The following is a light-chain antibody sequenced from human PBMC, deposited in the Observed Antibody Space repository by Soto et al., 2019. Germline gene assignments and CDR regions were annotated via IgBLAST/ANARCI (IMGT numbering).Light chain of an antibody. CDR2: AAS. Sequence: DLQMTQSPSSLSASVGDRVTITCRASQGISTYLAWYQQKPGKVPKLLIYAASTLQSGVPSRFSGSESGTDFTLTISSLQPEDVATYYCQKYNSAPLTFGGGTKVEIK. CDR1: QGISTY. V-gene: IGKV1-27*01. CDR3: QKYNSAPLT. J-gene: IGKJ4*01.